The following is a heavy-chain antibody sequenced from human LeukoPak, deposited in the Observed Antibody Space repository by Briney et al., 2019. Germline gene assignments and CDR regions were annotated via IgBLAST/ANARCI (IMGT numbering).Heavy chain of an antibody. CDR2: ISGSGGST. CDR1: GFTFSSYA. Sequence: PGGSLRLSCAASGFTFSSYAMSWVRQAPGKGLEWVSAISGSGGSTYYADSVKGRFTISRDNSKNTLYLQMNSLRAEDTAVYYCAKDVGQQLVGYYYYYGMDVWGRGTTVTVSS. D-gene: IGHD6-13*01. CDR3: AKDVGQQLVGYYYYYGMDV. J-gene: IGHJ6*02. V-gene: IGHV3-23*01.